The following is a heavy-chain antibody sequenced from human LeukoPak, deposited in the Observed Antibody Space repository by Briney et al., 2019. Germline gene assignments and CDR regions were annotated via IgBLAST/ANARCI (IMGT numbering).Heavy chain of an antibody. CDR2: ISGSGGST. D-gene: IGHD2/OR15-2a*01. Sequence: GGSLRLSCAASGFTFSSYAMSWVRQAPGKGLEWVSAISGSGGSTYYADSVKGRFTISRDNSKNTLYLQMNSLRAEDTAVYYCAKHGPFRSRNGGAFDIWGQGTMVTVSS. J-gene: IGHJ3*02. CDR3: AKHGPFRSRNGGAFDI. CDR1: GFTFSSYA. V-gene: IGHV3-23*01.